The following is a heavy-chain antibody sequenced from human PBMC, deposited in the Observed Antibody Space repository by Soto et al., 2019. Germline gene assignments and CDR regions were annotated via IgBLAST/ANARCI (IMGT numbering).Heavy chain of an antibody. CDR1: EFTFRQCA. CDR3: ARDLRSWNDFLWTM. CDR2: ISSNTLDT. D-gene: IGHD1-1*01. Sequence: GSLRLSCEASEFTFRQCAMSWVRQAAGKGLEWVSAISSNTLDTFYADSVRGRFTISRDNSKKTLYLQMNSLRVEDTAIYYCARDLRSWNDFLWTMWGPGTLVTVSS. J-gene: IGHJ4*02. V-gene: IGHV3-23*01.